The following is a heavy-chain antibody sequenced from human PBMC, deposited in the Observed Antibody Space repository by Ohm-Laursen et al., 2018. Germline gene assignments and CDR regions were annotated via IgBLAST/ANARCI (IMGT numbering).Heavy chain of an antibody. CDR3: ARFGRNSRTWNYAFDI. Sequence: SVKVSCKASGYTFTGYYMHWVRQAPGQGLEWMGRINPNSGGTNYAQKFQGRVTMTRDTSISTAYMELSRLRSDDTAVYYCARFGRNSRTWNYAFDIWGQGTMVTVSS. J-gene: IGHJ3*02. CDR1: GYTFTGYY. CDR2: INPNSGGT. V-gene: IGHV1-2*06. D-gene: IGHD1-7*01.